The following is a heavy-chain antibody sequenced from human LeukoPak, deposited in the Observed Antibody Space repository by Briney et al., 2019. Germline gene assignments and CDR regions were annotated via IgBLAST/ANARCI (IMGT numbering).Heavy chain of an antibody. J-gene: IGHJ4*02. D-gene: IGHD6-13*01. CDR2: IIPILGIA. CDR3: AVLLIRNCIAAAGTCDY. V-gene: IGHV1-69*04. CDR1: GYTFTSFG. Sequence: GASVKVSCKASGYTFTSFGISWVRQAPGQGLEWMGRIIPILGIANYAQKFQGRVTITADKSTSTAYMELSSLRSEDTAVYYCAVLLIRNCIAAAGTCDYWGQGTLVTVSS.